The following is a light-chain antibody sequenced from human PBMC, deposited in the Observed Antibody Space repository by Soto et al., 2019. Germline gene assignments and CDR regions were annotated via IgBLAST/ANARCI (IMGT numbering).Light chain of an antibody. CDR3: ATWDDGLSAYV. CDR1: SSNIGNNY. CDR2: SNS. V-gene: IGLV1-47*02. Sequence: QSVLTQPPSVSAAPGQKVTISCSGGSSNIGNNYVSWFQQLPGTAPKLLIFSNSQRPSGVPDRFSGAKSGTSASLAISGLQSEDEANYYCATWDDGLSAYVFGTGTKLTVL. J-gene: IGLJ1*01.